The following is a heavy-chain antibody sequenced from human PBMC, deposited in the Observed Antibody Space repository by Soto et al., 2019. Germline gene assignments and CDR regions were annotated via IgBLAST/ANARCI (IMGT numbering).Heavy chain of an antibody. Sequence: PGGSLRLSCATSGFTFSSNGMSWVRQAPGKGLEWVSGISGGGRNTYYVDSVKGRFTIPRDNAKNSLYLQMNSLRAEDTAVYYCARDQGVGATSPFDIWGQGTMVTVSS. CDR2: ISGGGRNT. J-gene: IGHJ3*02. CDR1: GFTFSSNG. CDR3: ARDQGVGATSPFDI. D-gene: IGHD1-26*01. V-gene: IGHV3-23*01.